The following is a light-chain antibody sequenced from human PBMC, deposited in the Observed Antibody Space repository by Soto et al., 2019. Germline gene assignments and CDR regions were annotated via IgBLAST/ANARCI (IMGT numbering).Light chain of an antibody. J-gene: IGLJ1*01. CDR1: SSDVGSYNL. CDR3: DSYAGENGYV. CDR2: EGT. V-gene: IGLV2-23*01. Sequence: QSVLTQPASVSASPGQSITIPCTGTSSDVGSYNLVSWFQQHPGKVPKLLIYEGTKRPSGLSDRFSGSKSGTTASLTSSGLQAEDEAHYSCDSYAGENGYVFGTGTKVTV.